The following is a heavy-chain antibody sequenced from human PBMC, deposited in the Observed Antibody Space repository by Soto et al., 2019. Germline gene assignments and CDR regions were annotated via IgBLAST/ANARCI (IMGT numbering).Heavy chain of an antibody. V-gene: IGHV1-69*13. J-gene: IGHJ6*02. D-gene: IGHD1-26*01. CDR1: GGTFSSYT. Sequence: ASVKVSCKASGGTFSSYTISWVRQAPGQGLEWMGGIIPIFGTANYAQKFQGRVTITADESTSTAYMELSSLRSEDTAVYYCARVEMVGAPIPYYYYGMDVWGQGSTVTVSS. CDR3: ARVEMVGAPIPYYYYGMDV. CDR2: IIPIFGTA.